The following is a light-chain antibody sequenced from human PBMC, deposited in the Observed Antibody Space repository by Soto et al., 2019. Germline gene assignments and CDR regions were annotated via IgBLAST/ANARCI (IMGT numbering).Light chain of an antibody. CDR3: QQYNSYSLT. V-gene: IGKV1-5*01. Sequence: DIPTTQSPSSLSASFGARVTITCEASQSVSGWLAWYQQKPGKAPNLLIYDASSLQSGVPSRFSGGGSETEFTLTSSSLQPDDFATYYCQQYNSYSLTVGQGTKVDIK. J-gene: IGKJ1*01. CDR2: DAS. CDR1: QSVSGW.